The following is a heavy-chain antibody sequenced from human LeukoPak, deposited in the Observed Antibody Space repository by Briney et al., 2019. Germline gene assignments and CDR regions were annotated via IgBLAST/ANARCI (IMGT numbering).Heavy chain of an antibody. CDR1: GFTFSSYA. Sequence: GGSLRLSCSASGFTFSSYAMHWVRQAPGKGLEWVSSISSSSSYIYYADSVKGRFTISRDNAKNSLYLQMNSLRAEDTAVYYCARDSKLLFDYWGQGTLVTVSS. V-gene: IGHV3-21*01. CDR3: ARDSKLLFDY. D-gene: IGHD2-15*01. CDR2: ISSSSSYI. J-gene: IGHJ4*02.